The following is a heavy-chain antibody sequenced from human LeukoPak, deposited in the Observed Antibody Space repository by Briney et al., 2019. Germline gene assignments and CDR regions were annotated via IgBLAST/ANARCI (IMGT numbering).Heavy chain of an antibody. Sequence: SETLSLTCTVSGGSITSYYWSWIRQPPGKGLEWIGYIYYSGSTSYNPSLKSRVTISVDTSKNQFSLKLSSVTAADTAVYYCARVFLGGYADYYYYYYMDVWGKGTTVTVSS. CDR2: IYYSGST. CDR3: ARVFLGGYADYYYYYYMDV. D-gene: IGHD5-12*01. J-gene: IGHJ6*03. CDR1: GGSITSYY. V-gene: IGHV4-59*01.